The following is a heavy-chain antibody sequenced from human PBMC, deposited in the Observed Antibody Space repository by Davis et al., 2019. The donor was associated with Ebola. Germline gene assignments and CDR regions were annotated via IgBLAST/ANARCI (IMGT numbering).Heavy chain of an antibody. D-gene: IGHD1-1*01. CDR3: ARAQFPTTSDH. CDR1: GYTFTSYA. CDR2: INAGNGNT. V-gene: IGHV1-3*01. Sequence: ASVKVSCKASGYTFTSYAMHWVRQAPGQRLEWMGWINAGNGNTKYSQKFQGRVTMTTDTSTGTAYLDLRSLRSDDTAVYYCARAQFPTTSDHWGQGTLVTVSS. J-gene: IGHJ4*02.